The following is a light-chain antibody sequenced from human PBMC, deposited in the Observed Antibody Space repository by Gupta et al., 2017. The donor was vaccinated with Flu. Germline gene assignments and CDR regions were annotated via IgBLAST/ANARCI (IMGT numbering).Light chain of an antibody. Sequence: SYELTQPPSASVSPGQTASITCSGDKLGDQFACWYQQKPGQSPILVIYQDTKRPSGIPERFSGSNSGNTATLTISGTQGMDEADYYCQVWDSSAPNWVFGGGTKLTVL. V-gene: IGLV3-1*01. CDR2: QDT. J-gene: IGLJ3*02. CDR3: QVWDSSAPNWV. CDR1: KLGDQF.